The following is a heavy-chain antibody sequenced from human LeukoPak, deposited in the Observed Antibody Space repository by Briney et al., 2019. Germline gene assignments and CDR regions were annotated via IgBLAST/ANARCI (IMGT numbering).Heavy chain of an antibody. CDR3: ARGGIFGVVKKIKNYFDY. V-gene: IGHV4-59*12. CDR2: IYHSGST. Sequence: SETLSLTCTVSGGSISTYYWNWIRQPPGKGLEWIGYIYHSGSTSYNPSLEGRVTISVDTSKNQFSVKLNSVTAADTAVYYCARGGIFGVVKKIKNYFDYWGQGTLVTVSS. J-gene: IGHJ4*02. D-gene: IGHD3-3*01. CDR1: GGSISTYY.